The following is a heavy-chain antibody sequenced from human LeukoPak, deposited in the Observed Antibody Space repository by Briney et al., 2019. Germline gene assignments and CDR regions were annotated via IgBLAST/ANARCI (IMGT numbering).Heavy chain of an antibody. CDR1: GGSISSYY. J-gene: IGHJ4*02. CDR2: IYYSGST. D-gene: IGHD5-12*01. CDR3: ARIPDIVALLFDY. Sequence: SETLSLTCTVSGGSISSYYWSWIRQPPGKGLEWIGYIYYSGSTYYNPSLKSRVTISVDTSKNQFSLKLSSVTAADTAVYYCARIPDIVALLFDYWGQGTLVTVSS. V-gene: IGHV4-59*08.